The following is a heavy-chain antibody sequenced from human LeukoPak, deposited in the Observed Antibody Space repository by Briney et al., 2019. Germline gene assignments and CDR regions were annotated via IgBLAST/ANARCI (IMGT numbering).Heavy chain of an antibody. CDR3: ARARRSGYGIDAFDI. J-gene: IGHJ3*02. Sequence: GGSLRLSYAASGFTFSDYYMSWIRQAPGKGLEWVSYISSSGSTIYYADSVKGRFTISRDNAKNSLYLQMNSLRAEDTAVYYCARARRSGYGIDAFDIWGQGTMVTVSS. V-gene: IGHV3-11*04. CDR2: ISSSGSTI. D-gene: IGHD5-12*01. CDR1: GFTFSDYY.